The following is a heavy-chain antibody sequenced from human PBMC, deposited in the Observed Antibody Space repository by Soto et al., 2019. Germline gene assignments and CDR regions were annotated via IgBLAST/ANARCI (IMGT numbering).Heavy chain of an antibody. Sequence: QVQLVQSGAEVKKPGSSVKVSSKASGGTFSSYTISWVRQAPGQGLEWMGRIIPILGIANYAQKFQGRVTITVDKSTSTAYMELSSLRSEDTAVYYCARVPYCSGGSCSYFDYWGQGTLVTVSS. CDR3: ARVPYCSGGSCSYFDY. V-gene: IGHV1-69*02. CDR2: IIPILGIA. D-gene: IGHD2-15*01. CDR1: GGTFSSYT. J-gene: IGHJ4*02.